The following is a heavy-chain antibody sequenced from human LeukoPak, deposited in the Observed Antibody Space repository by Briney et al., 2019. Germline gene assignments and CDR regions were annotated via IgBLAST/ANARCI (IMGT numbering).Heavy chain of an antibody. V-gene: IGHV4-4*07. J-gene: IGHJ4*02. CDR3: ASRRNTAMVVDY. D-gene: IGHD5-18*01. CDR1: GGSISSYY. CDR2: IYTSGST. Sequence: SETLSLTCTVSGGSISSYYWSWIRQPAGKGLEWIGRIYTSGSTNYNPSFKSRVTMSVDTSKNQFSLKLSSVTAADTAVYYCASRRNTAMVVDYWGQGTLVTVSS.